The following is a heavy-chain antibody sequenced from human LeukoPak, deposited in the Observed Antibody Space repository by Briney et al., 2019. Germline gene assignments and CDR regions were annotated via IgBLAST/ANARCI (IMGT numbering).Heavy chain of an antibody. V-gene: IGHV4-59*12. CDR2: IYHTGNI. CDR1: GASITSYY. J-gene: IGHJ4*02. D-gene: IGHD3-22*01. CDR3: ARDRYYYDSSGYYQLDY. Sequence: SETLSLTCAVSGASITSYYWTWIRQPPGKGLEWIGYIYHTGNIKYNPSLNSRVTISIDTSKNQFSLKLSSVTAADTAVYYCARDRYYYDSSGYYQLDYWGQGTLVTVSS.